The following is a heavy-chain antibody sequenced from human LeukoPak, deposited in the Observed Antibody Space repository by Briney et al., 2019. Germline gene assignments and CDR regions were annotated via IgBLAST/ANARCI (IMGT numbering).Heavy chain of an antibody. V-gene: IGHV4-59*01. CDR1: GGSISSYY. J-gene: IGHJ4*02. CDR2: IYYSGST. D-gene: IGHD6-6*01. CDR3: ARGGGQLVGFDY. Sequence: SETLSLTCTVSGGSISSYYWSWIRQPPGKGLEWIGYIYYSGSTNYNPSLKSRVTISVDTSKNQFSLKLSSVTAADTAVYYCARGGGQLVGFDYWGQGTLVTVSS.